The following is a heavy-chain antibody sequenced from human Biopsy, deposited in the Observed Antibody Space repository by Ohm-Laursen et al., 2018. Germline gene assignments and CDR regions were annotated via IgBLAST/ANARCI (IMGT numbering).Heavy chain of an antibody. Sequence: GTLSLTCAVSGGSFTGHYWSWIRQPPGKGLEWIGHISYTGYTSYSASLKSRVTISVDTSRNHFSLRLSSLTAADTAVYYCASVVLGPTNDAFDLWGQGTMVVVSS. J-gene: IGHJ3*01. V-gene: IGHV4-59*11. CDR3: ASVVLGPTNDAFDL. D-gene: IGHD3-22*01. CDR2: ISYTGYT. CDR1: GGSFTGHY.